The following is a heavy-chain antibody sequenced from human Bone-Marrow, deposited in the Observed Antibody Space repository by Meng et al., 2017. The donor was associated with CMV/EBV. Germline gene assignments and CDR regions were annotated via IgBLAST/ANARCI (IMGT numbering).Heavy chain of an antibody. Sequence: SVKVSCKASGGSFSTYTISWVRQAPGQGPEWMGRFIPMLGIANYAQKFQGRVTITADKSTSTVYMELSSLRSEDTAVYYCASSKAAAGDYWGQGTLVTVSS. D-gene: IGHD6-13*01. CDR3: ASSKAAAGDY. V-gene: IGHV1-69*02. J-gene: IGHJ4*02. CDR2: FIPMLGIA. CDR1: GGSFSTYT.